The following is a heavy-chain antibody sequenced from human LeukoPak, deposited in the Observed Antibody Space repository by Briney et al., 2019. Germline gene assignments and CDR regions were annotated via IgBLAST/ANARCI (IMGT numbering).Heavy chain of an antibody. CDR2: ISSSSSYI. CDR3: ATQPAVWEYYYYYYMDV. J-gene: IGHJ6*03. Sequence: GGSLRLSCAASGFTFSSYSMNWVRQAPGKGLEWVSSISSSSSYIYYADSVKGRFTISRDNAKNSLYLQMNSLRAEDTAVYYCATQPAVWEYYYYYYMDVWGKGTTVTVSS. D-gene: IGHD3-16*01. V-gene: IGHV3-21*01. CDR1: GFTFSSYS.